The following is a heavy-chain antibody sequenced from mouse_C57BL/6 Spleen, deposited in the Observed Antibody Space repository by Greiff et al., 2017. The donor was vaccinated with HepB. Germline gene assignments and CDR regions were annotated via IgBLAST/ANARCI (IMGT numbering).Heavy chain of an antibody. V-gene: IGHV5-17*01. CDR3: ARTPIYYYGSSYWYFDV. CDR2: ISSGSSTI. D-gene: IGHD1-1*01. J-gene: IGHJ1*03. Sequence: EVHLVESGGGLVKPGGSLKLSCAASGFTFSDYGMHWVRQAPEKGLEWVAYISSGSSTIYYADTVKGRFTISRDNAKNTLFLQMTSLRSEDTAMYYCARTPIYYYGSSYWYFDVWGTGTTVTVSS. CDR1: GFTFSDYG.